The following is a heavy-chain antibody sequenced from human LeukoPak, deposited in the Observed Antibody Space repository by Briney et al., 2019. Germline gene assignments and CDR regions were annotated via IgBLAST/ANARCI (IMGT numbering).Heavy chain of an antibody. D-gene: IGHD6-19*01. CDR3: ARYFTAVAETLRLDY. Sequence: GGSLRLSCAASGFSFSNYWMHWVRQAPGKGLVWVSRISSDGSDTIYADSVKGRFTMSRDNAKNSLYLQMNSLRAEDTAVYYCARYFTAVAETLRLDYWGQGTLVTVSS. V-gene: IGHV3-74*01. CDR2: ISSDGSDT. J-gene: IGHJ4*02. CDR1: GFSFSNYW.